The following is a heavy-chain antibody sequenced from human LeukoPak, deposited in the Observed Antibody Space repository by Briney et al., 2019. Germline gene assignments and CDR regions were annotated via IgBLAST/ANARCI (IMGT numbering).Heavy chain of an antibody. J-gene: IGHJ3*02. Sequence: GGSLRLFCAASGFTFSSYSMNWVRQAPGKGLEWVSSISSSSSYIYYADSVKGRFTISRDNAKNSLYLQMNSLRAEDTAVYYCARDQVSSWLLANAFDIWGQGTMVTVSS. CDR3: ARDQVSSWLLANAFDI. V-gene: IGHV3-21*01. CDR1: GFTFSSYS. CDR2: ISSSSSYI. D-gene: IGHD4-23*01.